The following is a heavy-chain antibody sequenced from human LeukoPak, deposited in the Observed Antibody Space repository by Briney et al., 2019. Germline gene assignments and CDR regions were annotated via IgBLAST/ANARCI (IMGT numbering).Heavy chain of an antibody. CDR3: ASEVLRWFDP. D-gene: IGHD4-17*01. CDR2: ISSSGSTI. Sequence: PGGSLRLSCAASGFTFSSYEMNWVRQAPGKGLEWVSYISSSGSTIYYADSVKGRFTISRDNAKNSLYLQMNSLRAEDTAVYYCASEVLRWFDPWGQGTLVTVSS. CDR1: GFTFSSYE. V-gene: IGHV3-48*03. J-gene: IGHJ5*02.